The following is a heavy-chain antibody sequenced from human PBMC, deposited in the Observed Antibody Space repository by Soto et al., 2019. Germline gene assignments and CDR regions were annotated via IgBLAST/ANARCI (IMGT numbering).Heavy chain of an antibody. V-gene: IGHV3-33*01. D-gene: IGHD3-10*01. Sequence: QVQLVESGGGVVQPGRSLRLSCAASGFTFSSYGMHWVRQAPGKGLEWVAVIWYDGSNKYYADSVKGRFTISRDNSKNTLYLQMNSLRAEDTAVYYCASDIVYGSGFPHYWGQGTLVTVSS. CDR1: GFTFSSYG. J-gene: IGHJ4*02. CDR2: IWYDGSNK. CDR3: ASDIVYGSGFPHY.